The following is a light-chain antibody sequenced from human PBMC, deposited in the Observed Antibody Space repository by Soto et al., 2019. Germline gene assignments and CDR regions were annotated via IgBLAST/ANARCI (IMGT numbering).Light chain of an antibody. CDR2: GNS. V-gene: IGLV1-40*01. CDR1: SSNIGAGYN. Sequence: QYVLTQPPSVSGAPGQRVTISCTGSSSNIGAGYNVHWYQQLPGTGPKLLIYGNSNRPSGVPDRFSGSKSGTSASLAITGLQAEDEADYYCQSYDSSLIGSSVFGTGTKVTVL. J-gene: IGLJ1*01. CDR3: QSYDSSLIGSSV.